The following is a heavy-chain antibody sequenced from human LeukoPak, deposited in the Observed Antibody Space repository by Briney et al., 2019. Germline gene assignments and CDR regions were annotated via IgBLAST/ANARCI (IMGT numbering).Heavy chain of an antibody. Sequence: GGSLRLSCAASGFSFRTYWMGWVRQAPGKGLEWVANIDLDGSVKNYVDSVKGRFTISRDNIKNSPYLQMNSLRAEDTAVCYCARNFGWQQFDYWGQGALVTVSS. V-gene: IGHV3-7*01. CDR1: GFSFRTYW. CDR2: IDLDGSVK. CDR3: ARNFGWQQFDY. J-gene: IGHJ4*02. D-gene: IGHD5-24*01.